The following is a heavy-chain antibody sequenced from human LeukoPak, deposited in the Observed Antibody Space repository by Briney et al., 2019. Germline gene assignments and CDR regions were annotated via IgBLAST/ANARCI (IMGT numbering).Heavy chain of an antibody. V-gene: IGHV4-31*03. D-gene: IGHD4-17*01. J-gene: IGHJ3*02. CDR3: ATRGTTVTSYSDAFDI. CDR2: IYYSGST. CDR1: GGSISSGGYY. Sequence: SETLSLTCTVSGGSISSGGYYWSWIRQHPGKGLEWIGYIYYSGSTYYNPSLKSRVSISVDTSKNQFSLKLSSVTAADTAVYYCATRGTTVTSYSDAFDIWGQGTMVTVSS.